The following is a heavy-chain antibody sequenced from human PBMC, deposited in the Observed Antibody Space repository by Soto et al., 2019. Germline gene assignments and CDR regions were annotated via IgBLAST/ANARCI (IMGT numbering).Heavy chain of an antibody. J-gene: IGHJ6*03. CDR2: INAGNGNT. Sequence: ASVKVSCKASGYTFTSYVMHWLRLAPGQRLEWMGWINAGNGNTKYSQKSQGRVTITRDTSASTAYMELSSLRSEDTAVYYCARDRFGQWSEKRQYYYYYYMDVWGKGTTVTVSS. D-gene: IGHD2-15*01. CDR3: ARDRFGQWSEKRQYYYYYYMDV. V-gene: IGHV1-3*01. CDR1: GYTFTSYV.